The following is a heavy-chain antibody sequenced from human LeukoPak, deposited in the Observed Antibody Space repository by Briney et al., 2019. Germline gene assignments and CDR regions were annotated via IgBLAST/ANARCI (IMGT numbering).Heavy chain of an antibody. CDR1: GGSISSGGYY. Sequence: SQTLSLTCTVSGGSISSGGYYWSWIRQHPGEGLEWIGYIYYSGSTYYNPSLKSRVTISVDTSKNQFSLKLSSVTAADTAVYYCARVGRTTVTTRGMAVWGQGTTVTVSS. J-gene: IGHJ6*02. D-gene: IGHD4-17*01. V-gene: IGHV4-31*03. CDR2: IYYSGST. CDR3: ARVGRTTVTTRGMAV.